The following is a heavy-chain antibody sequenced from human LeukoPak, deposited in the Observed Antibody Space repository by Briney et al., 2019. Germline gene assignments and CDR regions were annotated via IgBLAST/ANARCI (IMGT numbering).Heavy chain of an antibody. J-gene: IGHJ5*02. CDR3: ARAIASYNWFDP. D-gene: IGHD2-15*01. V-gene: IGHV4-38-2*02. Sequence: SETLSLTCTVSGYSISSGYYWGWIRQPPGKGLEWIGSIYHSGSTYYNPSLKSRVTISVDTSKNQFSLKLSSVTAADTAVYYCARAIASYNWFDPWGQGTLVTVSS. CDR2: IYHSGST. CDR1: GYSISSGYY.